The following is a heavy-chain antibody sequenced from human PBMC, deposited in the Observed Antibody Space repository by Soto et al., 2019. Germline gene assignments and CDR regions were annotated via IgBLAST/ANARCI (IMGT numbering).Heavy chain of an antibody. CDR1: GYTFTSYG. J-gene: IGHJ5*02. V-gene: IGHV1-18*04. CDR3: AREVESYYDFWSGYYTVWFDP. CDR2: ISAYNGNT. D-gene: IGHD3-3*01. Sequence: ASVKVSCKASGYTFTSYGISWVRQAPGQGLEWMGWISAYNGNTNYAQKLQGRVTMTTDTSTSTAYMELRSLRSDDTAVYYCAREVESYYDFWSGYYTVWFDPWGQGTLVTVSS.